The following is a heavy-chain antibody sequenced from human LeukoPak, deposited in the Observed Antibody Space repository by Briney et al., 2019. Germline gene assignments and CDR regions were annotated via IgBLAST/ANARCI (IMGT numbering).Heavy chain of an antibody. Sequence: SETLSLTCTVSGGSISSSSYYWGWIRHPPGKGLEWIGSIYYSGSTYYNPSLKSRVTISVDTSKNQFSLKLSSVTAADTAVYYCAGQYSSSSDAFDIWGQGTMVTVSS. CDR2: IYYSGST. CDR3: AGQYSSSSDAFDI. D-gene: IGHD6-13*01. CDR1: GGSISSSSYY. J-gene: IGHJ3*02. V-gene: IGHV4-39*01.